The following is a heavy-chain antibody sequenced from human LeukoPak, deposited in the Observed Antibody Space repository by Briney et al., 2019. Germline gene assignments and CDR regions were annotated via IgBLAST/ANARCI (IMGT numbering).Heavy chain of an antibody. CDR2: NYNGGST. CDR1: GFTVSSNY. J-gene: IGHJ4*02. V-gene: IGHV3-53*01. Sequence: GGSLRLTCAASGFTVSSNYMSWVRQAPGKGLEWVSLNYNGGSTNYAESVKGRFTISRDNSRNTLYLQMNSLRAEDTAVYYCARSSYYDSSGYHPYYFDFWGQGTLVTVSS. D-gene: IGHD3-22*01. CDR3: ARSSYYDSSGYHPYYFDF.